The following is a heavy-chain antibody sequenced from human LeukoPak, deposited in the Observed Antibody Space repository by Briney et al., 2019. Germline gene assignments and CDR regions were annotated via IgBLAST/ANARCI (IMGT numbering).Heavy chain of an antibody. CDR1: GGTFSSYA. CDR2: IIPIFGTA. V-gene: IGHV1-69*13. Sequence: SATVSRTASGGTFSSYAISWVRQAPGQGLEWMGGIIPIFGTANYAQKFQGRVTITADESTSTAYMELSSLRSEDTAVYYCATEGYVSQTLDYWGQGTLVTVSS. CDR3: ATEGYVSQTLDY. J-gene: IGHJ4*02. D-gene: IGHD3-16*01.